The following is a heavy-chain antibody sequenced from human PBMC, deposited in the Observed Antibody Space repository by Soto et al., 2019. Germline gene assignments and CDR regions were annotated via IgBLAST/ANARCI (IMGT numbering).Heavy chain of an antibody. J-gene: IGHJ4*02. D-gene: IGHD2-21*01. CDR3: ARVKGENRDY. CDR1: GFTFSGYT. Sequence: EVQLVESGGGLVKPGGSLRLSCAASGFTFSGYTMNWVRQAPGRGLEWVSSITTGGYLFYADSMKGRFTITRDNAKTSVFLQMNSLRAEDTALYYCARVKGENRDYWGQGTLVTVSS. CDR2: ITTGGYL. V-gene: IGHV3-21*01.